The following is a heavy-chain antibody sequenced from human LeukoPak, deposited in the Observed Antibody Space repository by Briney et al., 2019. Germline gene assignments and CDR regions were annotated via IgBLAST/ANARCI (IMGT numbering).Heavy chain of an antibody. CDR2: MYLSGTT. D-gene: IGHD3-22*01. CDR3: AGLVGRYSSGLYYYYFDY. V-gene: IGHV4-4*02. Sequence: SGTLSLTCTVSGDSINSLDLWSWVRQPPGKGLEWIGEMYLSGTTHSNPPVKSRVTISIDKSKNQFFLNLSSVTAADTAVYYCAGLVGRYSSGLYYYYFDYWGQGTLVTVSS. CDR1: GDSINSLDL. J-gene: IGHJ4*02.